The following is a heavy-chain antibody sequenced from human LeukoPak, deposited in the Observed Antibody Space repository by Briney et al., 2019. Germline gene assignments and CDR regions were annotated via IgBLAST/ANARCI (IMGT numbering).Heavy chain of an antibody. CDR3: ARDESFSDTAMPSDY. Sequence: GGSLRLSCAASGFTFSSHAMHWVRQAPGKGLEWVAVISYDGSNKYYADSVKGRFTISRDNSKNTLYLQMNSLRAEDTAVYYCARDESFSDTAMPSDYWGQGTLVTVSS. CDR2: ISYDGSNK. D-gene: IGHD5-18*01. CDR1: GFTFSSHA. J-gene: IGHJ4*02. V-gene: IGHV3-30-3*01.